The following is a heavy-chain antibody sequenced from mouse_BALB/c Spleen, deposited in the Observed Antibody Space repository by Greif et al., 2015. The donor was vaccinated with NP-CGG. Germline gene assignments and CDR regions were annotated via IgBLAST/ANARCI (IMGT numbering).Heavy chain of an antibody. J-gene: IGHJ3*01. V-gene: IGHV5-4*02. CDR1: GFTFSDYY. Sequence: EVHLVESGGGLVKPGGSLKLSCAASGFTFSDYYMYWVRQTPEKRLEWVATISDGGSYTYYPDSVKGRFTISRDNAKNNLYLQMSSLKSEDTAMYYCARDLYGNYGAYWGQGTLVTVSA. CDR3: ARDLYGNYGAY. CDR2: ISDGGSYT. D-gene: IGHD2-10*02.